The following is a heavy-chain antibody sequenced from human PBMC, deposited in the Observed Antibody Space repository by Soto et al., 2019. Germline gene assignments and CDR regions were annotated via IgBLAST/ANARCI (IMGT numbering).Heavy chain of an antibody. CDR1: GCSISSGDYY. CDR2: IFYSGST. V-gene: IGHV4-30-4*01. D-gene: IGHD1-1*01. Sequence: QVQLQESGPGLLRPSQTLSLTCTVSGCSISSGDYYWSWIRQPPGGGLEWIGYIFYSGSTYYNPSLQSRLTISVDVSTSRFSLKLISVTAADTAVYYCAGISWTNYGVDVWGQGTTVTVS. J-gene: IGHJ6*02. CDR3: AGISWTNYGVDV.